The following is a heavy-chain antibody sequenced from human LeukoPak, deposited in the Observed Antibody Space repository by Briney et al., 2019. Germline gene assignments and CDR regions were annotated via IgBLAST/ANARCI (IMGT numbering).Heavy chain of an antibody. CDR2: ISGSGGST. D-gene: IGHD3-16*02. V-gene: IGHV3-23*01. J-gene: IGHJ3*02. CDR3: AKEGLYDYVWGSYRSDAFGI. CDR1: GFTFSSYA. Sequence: PGGSLRLSCAASGFTFSSYAMSWVRQAPGKGLEWVSAISGSGGSTYYADSVKGRFTISRDNSKNTLYLQMNSLRAEDTAVYYCAKEGLYDYVWGSYRSDAFGIWGQGTMVTVSS.